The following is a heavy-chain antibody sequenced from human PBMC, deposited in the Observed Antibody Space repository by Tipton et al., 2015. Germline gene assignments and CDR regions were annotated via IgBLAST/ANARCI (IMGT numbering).Heavy chain of an antibody. J-gene: IGHJ4*02. CDR3: ARARGRHGGLFDS. Sequence: TLSLTCAVSAYSISSDYYWGWIRQPPGKGLEWIGYISYSGTTNYNPSLKSRVTISVDTSKTQFSLKMSSVTASDTAVYYCARARGRHGGLFDSWGQGILVTVSS. V-gene: IGHV4-38-2*01. CDR2: ISYSGTT. D-gene: IGHD4-23*01. CDR1: AYSISSDYY.